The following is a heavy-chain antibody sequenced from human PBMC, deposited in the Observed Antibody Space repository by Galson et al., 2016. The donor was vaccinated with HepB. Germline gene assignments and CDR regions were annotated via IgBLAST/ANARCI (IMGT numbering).Heavy chain of an antibody. Sequence: SVKVSCKASGGTFNKYDINWVRQAPGQGPEWVGGIIPTSGTTDYAPKLQARVTITADTSTSTAYMELRSLRSEDKAVYYCATSLRFFDWLFKFYFDNWGQGTLITVSS. CDR2: IIPTSGTT. CDR3: ATSLRFFDWLFKFYFDN. V-gene: IGHV1-69*06. D-gene: IGHD3-9*01. J-gene: IGHJ4*02. CDR1: GGTFNKYD.